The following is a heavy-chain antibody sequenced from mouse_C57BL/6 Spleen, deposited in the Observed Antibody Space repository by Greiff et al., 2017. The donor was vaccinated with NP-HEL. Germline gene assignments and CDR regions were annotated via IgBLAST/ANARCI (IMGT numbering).Heavy chain of an antibody. D-gene: IGHD2-5*01. CDR1: GYTFTTYP. J-gene: IGHJ4*01. CDR3: ARGDSNLYAMDY. V-gene: IGHV1-47*01. Sequence: VKLMESGAELVKPGASVKMSCKASGYTFTTYPIEWMKQNHGKSLEWIGNFHPYNDDTKYNEKFKGKATLTVEKSSSTVYLELSRLTSDDSAVYYCARGDSNLYAMDYWGQGTSVTVSS. CDR2: FHPYNDDT.